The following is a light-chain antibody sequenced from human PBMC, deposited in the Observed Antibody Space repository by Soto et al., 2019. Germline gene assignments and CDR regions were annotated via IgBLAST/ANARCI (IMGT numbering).Light chain of an antibody. CDR1: QSISSY. V-gene: IGKV1-39*01. Sequence: DIQMTQSPSSLSASVGDRVTITCRASQSISSYLNWYQQKPGKAPKLLIYAASSLQSGVPSRFSGSGSGTDFTLTISSLQHEDFGTYYCQQSYSTAWTLGQGTKVDIK. J-gene: IGKJ1*01. CDR2: AAS. CDR3: QQSYSTAWT.